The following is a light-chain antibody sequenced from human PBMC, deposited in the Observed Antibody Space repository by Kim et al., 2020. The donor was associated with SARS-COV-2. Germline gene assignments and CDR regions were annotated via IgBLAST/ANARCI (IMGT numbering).Light chain of an antibody. J-gene: IGLJ1*01. Sequence: ELTQPPSASGTPGQRVTISCSGSSPNIGSNTVNWYQQRPGTAPKLLIYSNNQRPSGVPDRFSGSKSGTSASLAISGLQSEDEADYYCAAWDDSLNGYVFGTGTKVTVL. CDR3: AAWDDSLNGYV. V-gene: IGLV1-44*01. CDR2: SNN. CDR1: SPNIGSNT.